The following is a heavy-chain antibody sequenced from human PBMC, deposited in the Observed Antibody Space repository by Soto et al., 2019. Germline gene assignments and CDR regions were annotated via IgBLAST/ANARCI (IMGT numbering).Heavy chain of an antibody. V-gene: IGHV3-74*01. CDR2: INNDGSST. Sequence: GGSLRLSCAASGFTFSSNWMHWVRQAPGKGLVWVSRINNDGSSTNYGDSVKGRFTISRDNAKNTLYLQMNSLRADDTAVYYCARELSSSWYRSDFDYWGQGTLVTVSS. J-gene: IGHJ4*02. CDR1: GFTFSSNW. CDR3: ARELSSSWYRSDFDY. D-gene: IGHD6-13*01.